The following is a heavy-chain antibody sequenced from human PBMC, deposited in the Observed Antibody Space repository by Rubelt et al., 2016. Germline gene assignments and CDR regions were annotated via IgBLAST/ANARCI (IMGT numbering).Heavy chain of an antibody. D-gene: IGHD3-22*01. CDR2: IYYSGST. CDR3: ASGGDSSGYINPGDAFDI. J-gene: IGHJ3*02. Sequence: AGIYYSGSTYYNPSLKSRVTISVDTSKNQFSLKLSSVTAADTAVYYCASGGDSSGYINPGDAFDIWGQGTMVTVSS. V-gene: IGHV4-39*07.